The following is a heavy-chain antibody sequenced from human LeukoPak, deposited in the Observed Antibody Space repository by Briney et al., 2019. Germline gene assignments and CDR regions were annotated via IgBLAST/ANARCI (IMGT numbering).Heavy chain of an antibody. CDR1: GYTFTGNY. J-gene: IGHJ4*02. V-gene: IGHV1-2*02. CDR2: INPNSGGT. D-gene: IGHD3-22*01. Sequence: ASVKLSCTSSGYTFTGNYMHWVRQAPGQGLEWMGWINPNSGGTNYAQKFQGRVTMTRDTSISTAYMELRRLRSDDTAVYYCARDLGSSGYDYWGQGTLVTVSS. CDR3: ARDLGSSGYDY.